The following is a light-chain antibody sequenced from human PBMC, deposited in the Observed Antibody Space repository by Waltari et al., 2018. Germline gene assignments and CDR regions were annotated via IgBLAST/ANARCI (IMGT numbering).Light chain of an antibody. CDR3: LQDFSYPRT. Sequence: AIQMTQSPSSLSASVGDRVTITCRASQDIRSDLGWYQQKPGKAPTLLIFAASILQSGVSSRFSGSGSGTDFTLTISSVQPDDFATYYCLQDFSYPRTFGQGTRVEF. V-gene: IGKV1-6*01. CDR1: QDIRSD. J-gene: IGKJ1*01. CDR2: AAS.